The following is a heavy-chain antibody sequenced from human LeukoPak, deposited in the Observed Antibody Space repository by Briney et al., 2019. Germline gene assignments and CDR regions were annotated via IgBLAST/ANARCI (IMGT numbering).Heavy chain of an antibody. CDR2: IHESGST. J-gene: IGHJ4*02. CDR3: ARHEGFSQKD. CDR1: GVSMSSNNW. V-gene: IGHV4-4*02. Sequence: PSGTLSLTCDVSGVSMSSNNWWSWVRQPPGKGLEWIGEIHESGSTNYNPSLKSRVTISVDKSKDQFSLKLSSVTAADTAVYYCARHEGFSQKDWGQGTQVTVS.